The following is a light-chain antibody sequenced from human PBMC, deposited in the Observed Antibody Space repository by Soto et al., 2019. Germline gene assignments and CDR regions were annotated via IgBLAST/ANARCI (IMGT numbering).Light chain of an antibody. CDR2: SNN. CDR1: SSNIGRNT. V-gene: IGLV1-44*01. J-gene: IGLJ2*01. CDR3: AAWDDSLNGVV. Sequence: QAVVTQPPSASGTPGQRVTLSCSGSSSNIGRNTVHWYQQLPGTAPKLLIYSNNQRPSGVPDRFSGSKSVTSASLAISGLQSEDEADYYCAAWDDSLNGVVFGGGTKVTVL.